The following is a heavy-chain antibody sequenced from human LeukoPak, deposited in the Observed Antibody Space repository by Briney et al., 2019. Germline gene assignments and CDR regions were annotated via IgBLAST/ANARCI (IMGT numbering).Heavy chain of an antibody. CDR3: ARGNSDAFDI. V-gene: IGHV3-30*03. D-gene: IGHD4-23*01. CDR1: GFTFSNYG. CDR2: ISYDGSSK. J-gene: IGHJ3*02. Sequence: PGRSLRLSCAASGFTFSNYGMHWVRQAPGKGLEWVAVISYDGSSKYYADSVKGRFTVSRDNSKNTLYLQVNSLTAEDTAVYYCARGNSDAFDIWGQGTMVTVSS.